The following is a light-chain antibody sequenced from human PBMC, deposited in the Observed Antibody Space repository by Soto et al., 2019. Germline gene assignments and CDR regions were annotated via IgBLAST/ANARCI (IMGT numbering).Light chain of an antibody. J-gene: IGLJ2*01. CDR1: SSDVGSYNL. CDR2: EGS. CDR3: GSYAGISTSV. Sequence: QSALTQPASVSGSPGQSITISCTGTSSDVGSYNLVSWYQQHPGKAPKLMLYEGSKRPSGVSNRVSGSKSGNKASLTVSGLQAEDGADYYCGSYAGISTSVFGGGTKLTVL. V-gene: IGLV2-23*01.